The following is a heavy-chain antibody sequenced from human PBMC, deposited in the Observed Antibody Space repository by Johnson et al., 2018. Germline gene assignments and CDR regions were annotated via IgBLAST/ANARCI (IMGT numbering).Heavy chain of an antibody. Sequence: VQLVQSGGGLVQPGGSLRLSCAASRFTFSSYWMSWVRQAPGKGLEWVANIKKDGSEKDYVDSVKGRFTISRDNANNSLYLQMNSLEAEDTAGYYCARSVVTPGDAFDVWGQGTLVTVSS. CDR1: RFTFSSYW. CDR2: IKKDGSEK. J-gene: IGHJ3*01. CDR3: ARSVVTPGDAFDV. D-gene: IGHD4-23*01. V-gene: IGHV3-7*01.